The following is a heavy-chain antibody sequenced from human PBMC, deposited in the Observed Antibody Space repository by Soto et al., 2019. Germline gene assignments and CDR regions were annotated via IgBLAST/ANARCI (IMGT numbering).Heavy chain of an antibody. Sequence: GGSLRLSCAASGFTFSDYYMSWIRQAPGKGLEWVSYISGSASTISYADSVKGRFTISRDNTENSLFLQMNSLGAEDTAVYYCARFGVLVVAAKSDYWGQGTLVTVSS. CDR2: ISGSASTI. D-gene: IGHD2-15*01. J-gene: IGHJ4*02. V-gene: IGHV3-11*01. CDR3: ARFGVLVVAAKSDY. CDR1: GFTFSDYY.